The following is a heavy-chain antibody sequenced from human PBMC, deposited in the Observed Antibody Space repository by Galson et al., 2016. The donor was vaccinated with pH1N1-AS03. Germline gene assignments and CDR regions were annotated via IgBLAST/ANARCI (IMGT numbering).Heavy chain of an antibody. CDR1: GFTFNRSW. D-gene: IGHD2-8*01. CDR3: FEINNG. Sequence: SLRLSCAASGFTFNRSWMNWVRQAPGKGLGWVANIKQDGGEKYYVDSVKGRFTISRDNAKNSLYLQMISLRAEDTAVYYCFEINNGGGQGTLVTVSS. CDR2: IKQDGGEK. V-gene: IGHV3-7*01. J-gene: IGHJ4*02.